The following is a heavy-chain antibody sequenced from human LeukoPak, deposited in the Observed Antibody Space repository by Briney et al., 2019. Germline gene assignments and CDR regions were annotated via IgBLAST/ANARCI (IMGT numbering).Heavy chain of an antibody. CDR3: VKDLWSGLGAFDI. D-gene: IGHD3-3*01. CDR2: ISGRGGST. CDR1: GFTFSSYA. V-gene: IGHV3-23*01. Sequence: GGSLRLSCAASGFTFSSYAMSWVRQAPGKGLEWVSGISGRGGSTYYADSVKGRFTISRDNSKNTLYLQMNSLRAEDTAVYYCVKDLWSGLGAFDIWGQGTMVTVSS. J-gene: IGHJ3*02.